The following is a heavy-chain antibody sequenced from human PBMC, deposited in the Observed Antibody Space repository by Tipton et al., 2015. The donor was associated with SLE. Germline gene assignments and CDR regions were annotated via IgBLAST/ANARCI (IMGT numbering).Heavy chain of an antibody. CDR3: ARVKLVRYFDWLPDAFDI. V-gene: IGHV4-59*01. Sequence: TLSLTCTVSGDSISSYYWSWIRQPPGKGLEWIGYIFYSESTNYNPSLKSRVTISVDTSKNQFSLKLSSVTAADTAVYYCARVKLVRYFDWLPDAFDIWGQGTMVTVSS. D-gene: IGHD3-9*01. CDR2: IFYSEST. J-gene: IGHJ3*02. CDR1: GDSISSYY.